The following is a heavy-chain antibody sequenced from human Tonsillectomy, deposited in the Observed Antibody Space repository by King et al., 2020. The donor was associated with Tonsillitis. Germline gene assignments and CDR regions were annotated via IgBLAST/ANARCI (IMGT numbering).Heavy chain of an antibody. CDR1: GFTFSPYA. CDR2: ISYDGSDT. J-gene: IGHJ6*02. CDR3: ASHISGSFSYYYGMDV. Sequence: VQLVESGGGVVQPGRSLRLSCAASGFTFSPYAMHWVRQAPGKGLEWVAVISYDGSDTYYADSVKGRFTISRDNFKNTLYLQMNSLRVEDTAVYYCASHISGSFSYYYGMDVWGQGTTITVSS. V-gene: IGHV3-30*04. D-gene: IGHD1-26*01.